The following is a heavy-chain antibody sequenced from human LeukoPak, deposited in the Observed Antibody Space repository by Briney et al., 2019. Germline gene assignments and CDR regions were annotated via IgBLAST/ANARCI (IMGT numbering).Heavy chain of an antibody. V-gene: IGHV4-59*01. CDR3: ARDRILYY. CDR2: IYYSGST. J-gene: IGHJ4*02. D-gene: IGHD3-3*02. CDR1: GGPISSYY. Sequence: KPSETLSLTCTVSGGPISSYYWSWIRQPPGKGLEWIGYIYYSGSTNYNPSLKSRVTISVDTSKNQFSLKLSSVTAADTAVYYCARDRILYYWGQGTLVTVSS.